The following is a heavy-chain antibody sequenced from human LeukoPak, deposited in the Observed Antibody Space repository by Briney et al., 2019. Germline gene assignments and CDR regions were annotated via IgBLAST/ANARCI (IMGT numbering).Heavy chain of an antibody. CDR1: GYTFTNYY. D-gene: IGHD2-8*01. J-gene: IGHJ6*04. Sequence: VASVKVSCKASGYTFTNYYIHWVRQAPGQGLEWVGIINPSGGYTIYAQKFQGRVTVTRDTSTSTVYMELSSLSSEDTAMYYCARGNGYGMDVWGKGTTVTVSS. CDR3: ARGNGYGMDV. CDR2: INPSGGYT. V-gene: IGHV1-46*01.